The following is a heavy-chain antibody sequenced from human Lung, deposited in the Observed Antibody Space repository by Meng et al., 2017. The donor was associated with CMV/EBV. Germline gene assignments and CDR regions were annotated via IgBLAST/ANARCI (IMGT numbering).Heavy chain of an antibody. CDR1: GFXFSDYY. CDR2: ISDSGDAK. J-gene: IGHJ4*02. V-gene: IGHV3-11*04. CDR3: ARFVKDTSTWYSNYFDH. D-gene: IGHD1-1*01. Sequence: GGSXRLXCAASGFXFSDYYMSWIRQAPGKGLEWVSYISDSGDAKFYGDSVKGRFTISRDNAKRSIFLQLNSLRADDTAVYYCARFVKDTSTWYSNYFDHWXQGTXVTVSS.